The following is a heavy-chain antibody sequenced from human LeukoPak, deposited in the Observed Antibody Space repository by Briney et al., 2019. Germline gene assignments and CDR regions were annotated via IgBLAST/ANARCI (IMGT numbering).Heavy chain of an antibody. CDR1: GFTFSSYA. CDR3: AREPSGNFGQLVSSAEYFQH. V-gene: IGHV3-23*01. J-gene: IGHJ1*01. CDR2: IIGSGGST. D-gene: IGHD5/OR15-5a*01. Sequence: AGGCLRLSCAASGFTFSSYAMSWVRQAPGKGLEWVSAIIGSGGSTYYADSVKGRFMIARDNSKNTVYLQMNSLTIEDTAVYYCAREPSGNFGQLVSSAEYFQHWGQGTRVTVSS.